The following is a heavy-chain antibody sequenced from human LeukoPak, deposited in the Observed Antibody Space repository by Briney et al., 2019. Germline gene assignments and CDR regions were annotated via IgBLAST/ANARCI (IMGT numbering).Heavy chain of an antibody. D-gene: IGHD3-10*01. V-gene: IGHV3-23*01. CDR1: GFTFSSYA. CDR3: AKPVTVSSPFDY. Sequence: GGSLRLSCAASGFTFSSYAMSWVRQAPGKGLEWVSTINNNGGSTSYADSVKGRFTISRDNSKNTLYLQMNSLRAEDTAVYYCAKPVTVSSPFDYWGQGTLVIVSS. J-gene: IGHJ4*02. CDR2: INNNGGST.